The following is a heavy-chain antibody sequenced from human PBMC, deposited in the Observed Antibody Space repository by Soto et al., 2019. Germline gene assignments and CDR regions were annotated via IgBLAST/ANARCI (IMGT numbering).Heavy chain of an antibody. CDR3: AGFDVLRYFDWLLRDAFDI. D-gene: IGHD3-9*01. Sequence: SEILSLTCAVYGGSFSGYYWSWIRQPPGKGLEWIGEINHSGSTNYNPSLKSRVTISVDTSKNQFSLKLSSVTAADTAVYYCAGFDVLRYFDWLLRDAFDIWGQGTMVTVSS. V-gene: IGHV4-34*01. CDR2: INHSGST. CDR1: GGSFSGYY. J-gene: IGHJ3*02.